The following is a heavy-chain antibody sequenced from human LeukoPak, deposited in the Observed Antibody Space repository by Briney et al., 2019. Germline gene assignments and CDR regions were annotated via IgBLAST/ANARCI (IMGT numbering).Heavy chain of an antibody. V-gene: IGHV4-39*07. D-gene: IGHD2-15*01. J-gene: IGHJ6*02. CDR2: IYYSGST. CDR3: ARDRGRATLVNYYYYGMDV. Sequence: SETLSLTCTVSGGSISSSSYYWGWIRQPPGKGLEWIGSIYYSGSTYYSPSLKSRVTISVDTSKNQFSLKLSSVTAADTAVYYCARDRGRATLVNYYYYGMDVWGQGTTVVVSS. CDR1: GGSISSSSYY.